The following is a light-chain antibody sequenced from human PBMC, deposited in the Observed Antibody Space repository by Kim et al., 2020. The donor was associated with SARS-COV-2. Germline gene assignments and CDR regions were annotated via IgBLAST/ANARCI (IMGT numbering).Light chain of an antibody. CDR1: SLRSYY. Sequence: SSELTQDPAVSVALGQTVRITCQGDSLRSYYATWYQQKPGQAPILVIYGKNNRPSGIPDRFSGSSSGNTASLTITGTQAGDEADCYCNSRDSNDNVVFGG. CDR3: NSRDSNDNVV. J-gene: IGLJ2*01. V-gene: IGLV3-19*01. CDR2: GKN.